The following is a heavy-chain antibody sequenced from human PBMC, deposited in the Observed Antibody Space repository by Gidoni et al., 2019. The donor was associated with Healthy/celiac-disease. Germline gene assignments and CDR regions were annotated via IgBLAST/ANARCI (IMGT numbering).Heavy chain of an antibody. Sequence: QVQLQESGPGLVKPSETLYPTCTVSGGSTSSYYWSWIRQPPGKGLEWIGYIYYSGGTNYNPSLKSRVTISVDTSKNQFSLKLSSVTAADTAVYYCARGGDFWSGSYFDYWGQGTLVTVSS. D-gene: IGHD3-3*01. CDR3: ARGGDFWSGSYFDY. CDR1: GGSTSSYY. CDR2: IYYSGGT. J-gene: IGHJ4*02. V-gene: IGHV4-59*01.